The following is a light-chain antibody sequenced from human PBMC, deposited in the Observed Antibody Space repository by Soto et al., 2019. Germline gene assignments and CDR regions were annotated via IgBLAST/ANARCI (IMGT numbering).Light chain of an antibody. CDR1: SSDVGGYNY. Sequence: QSALTQPASVSGSPGQSITISCTGTSSDVGGYNYVSWYQHHPGKAPKLMIHDVSNRPSGVSNRFSGSKSDNTASLTISGLQAEDEADYYCSSYTSTSTVVFGGGTKLTVL. V-gene: IGLV2-14*03. CDR2: DVS. CDR3: SSYTSTSTVV. J-gene: IGLJ2*01.